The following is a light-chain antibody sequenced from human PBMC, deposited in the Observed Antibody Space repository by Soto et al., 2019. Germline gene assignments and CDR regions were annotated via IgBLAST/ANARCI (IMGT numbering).Light chain of an antibody. CDR2: GAS. J-gene: IGKJ4*01. V-gene: IGKV3-20*01. Sequence: LSLSPGERATLSCRASQTVTNTYLAWYQQKSGQAPKFLIYGASNRATGIPDRFSGSGSGTDFPLTISRLEPEDFAVYYCQQYGTLPPTFGGGTKAEI. CDR3: QQYGTLPPT. CDR1: QTVTNTY.